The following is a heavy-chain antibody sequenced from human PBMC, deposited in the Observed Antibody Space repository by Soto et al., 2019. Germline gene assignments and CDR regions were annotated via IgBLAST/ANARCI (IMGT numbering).Heavy chain of an antibody. Sequence: QVQLQESGPGLVKPSQTLSLTCTVSGGSISSGGYYWSWIRQHPGKGLEWIGYIYYSGSTYYNPXXKSRVTIPVDXXKXQXPLKLSSVTAADTAVYYCARLWKSYGSGTEYNWFDPWGQGTLVTVSS. CDR2: IYYSGST. CDR3: ARLWKSYGSGTEYNWFDP. J-gene: IGHJ5*02. CDR1: GGSISSGGYY. V-gene: IGHV4-31*03. D-gene: IGHD3-10*01.